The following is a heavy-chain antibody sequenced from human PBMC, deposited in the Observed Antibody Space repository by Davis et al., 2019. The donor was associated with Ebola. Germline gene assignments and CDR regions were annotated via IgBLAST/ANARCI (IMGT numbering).Heavy chain of an antibody. V-gene: IGHV4-34*01. CDR3: ARMYGDYLVDY. D-gene: IGHD4-17*01. CDR1: GGSFSGYY. Sequence: PSETLSLTCAVYGGSFSGYYWSWIRQPPGKGLEWIGEISHSGSTNYNPSLKSRVTISLETSNNQFTLKLSSVTAADTAVYYCARMYGDYLVDYWGQGTLVTVSS. J-gene: IGHJ4*02. CDR2: ISHSGST.